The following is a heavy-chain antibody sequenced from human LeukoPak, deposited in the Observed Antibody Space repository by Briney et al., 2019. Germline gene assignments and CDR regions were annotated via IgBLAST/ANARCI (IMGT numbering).Heavy chain of an antibody. D-gene: IGHD3-10*01. V-gene: IGHV3-15*01. CDR3: TTVSMVRGVRFGMDV. Sequence: GGSLRLSCAASGFTFSNAWMSWVRQAPGKGLEWVGRIKSKTDGGTTDYAAPVKGRFTISRDDSKNTLYLQMNSLKTEDTAVYYCTTVSMVRGVRFGMDVWGQGTTATVSS. J-gene: IGHJ6*02. CDR2: IKSKTDGGTT. CDR1: GFTFSNAW.